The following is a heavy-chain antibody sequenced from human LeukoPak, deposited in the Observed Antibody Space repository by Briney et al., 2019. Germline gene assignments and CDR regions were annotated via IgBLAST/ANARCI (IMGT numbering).Heavy chain of an antibody. CDR2: INHSGST. CDR1: GGSFSGYY. CDR3: ARGRHCRSTSCSTNWFDP. Sequence: SETLCLTCAVYGGSFSGYYWSWIRQPPGKGLEWIGEINHSGSTNYNPSLKSRVTISVDTSKNQFSLKLSSVTAADTAVYYCARGRHCRSTSCSTNWFDPWGQGTLVTVSS. D-gene: IGHD2-2*01. V-gene: IGHV4-34*01. J-gene: IGHJ5*02.